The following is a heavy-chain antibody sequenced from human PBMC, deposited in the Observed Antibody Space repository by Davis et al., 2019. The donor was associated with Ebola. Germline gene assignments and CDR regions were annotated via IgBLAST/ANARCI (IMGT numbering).Heavy chain of an antibody. D-gene: IGHD5-24*01. V-gene: IGHV3-23*01. J-gene: IGHJ4*02. CDR2: ISGSGGST. Sequence: PGGSLRLSCAASGFTFSSYAMSWVRQAPGKGLEWVSAISGSGGSTYYADSVKGRFTISRDNSKNTLYLQMNSLRAEDTAVYYCATAGSRDGFTPFDYWGQGTLVTVSS. CDR1: GFTFSSYA. CDR3: ATAGSRDGFTPFDY.